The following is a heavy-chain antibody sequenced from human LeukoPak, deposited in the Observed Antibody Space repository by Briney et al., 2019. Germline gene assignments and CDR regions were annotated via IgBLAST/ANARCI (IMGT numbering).Heavy chain of an antibody. CDR2: IYYSGST. CDR3: ARAGPYYDSSVPYYFDY. CDR1: GGSISSYY. Sequence: SETLSLTCTVSGGSISSYYWSWIRQPPGKGLEWIGYIYYSGSTNYNPSLKRRVTISVDTSKNQFSLKLSSVTAADTAVYYCARAGPYYDSSVPYYFDYWGQGTLVTVSS. J-gene: IGHJ4*02. D-gene: IGHD3-22*01. V-gene: IGHV4-59*01.